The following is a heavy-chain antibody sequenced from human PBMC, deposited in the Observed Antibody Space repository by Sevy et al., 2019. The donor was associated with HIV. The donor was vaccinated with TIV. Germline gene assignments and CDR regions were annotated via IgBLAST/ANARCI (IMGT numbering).Heavy chain of an antibody. D-gene: IGHD3-3*01. CDR1: GFTFSSYA. J-gene: IGHJ4*02. V-gene: IGHV3-23*01. Sequence: GGSLRLSCAASGFTFSSYAMSWVRQAPGKGLEWVSAISGSGGSTYYADSVKGRFTISRDNSKNTLYLQMNSLRAEDTAVYYCAKDPYYDFWSGKDYFDYWGQRTLVTVSS. CDR3: AKDPYYDFWSGKDYFDY. CDR2: ISGSGGST.